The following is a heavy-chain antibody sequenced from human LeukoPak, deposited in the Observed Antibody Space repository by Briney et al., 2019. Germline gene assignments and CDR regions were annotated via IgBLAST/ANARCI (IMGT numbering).Heavy chain of an antibody. CDR3: ARGRRSRAYCSGGSCYERGVWFDP. CDR2: INHSGST. Sequence: SETLSLTCAVYGGSFSGYYWSWIRQPLGKGLEWIGEINHSGSTNYNPSLKSRVTISVDTSKNQFSLKLSSVTAADTAVYYCARGRRSRAYCSGGSCYERGVWFDPWGQGTLVTVSS. V-gene: IGHV4-34*01. J-gene: IGHJ5*02. CDR1: GGSFSGYY. D-gene: IGHD2-15*01.